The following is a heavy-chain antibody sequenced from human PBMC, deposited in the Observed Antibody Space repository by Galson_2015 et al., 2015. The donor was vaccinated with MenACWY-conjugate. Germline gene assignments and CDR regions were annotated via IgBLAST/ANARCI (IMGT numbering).Heavy chain of an antibody. D-gene: IGHD2-8*02. CDR3: ASELHGGVRGIISYFYYGIDV. V-gene: IGHV1-3*01. J-gene: IGHJ6*02. CDR1: GYTFSSFT. CDR2: INVGNGNT. Sequence: SVKVSCKASGYTFSSFTVHWVRQAPGQRLEWMGWINVGNGNTEYSQRFQGRVTITRDTSAKIVYMELSSLTSEDTAVYHCASELHGGVRGIISYFYYGIDVWGQGTPVTVAS.